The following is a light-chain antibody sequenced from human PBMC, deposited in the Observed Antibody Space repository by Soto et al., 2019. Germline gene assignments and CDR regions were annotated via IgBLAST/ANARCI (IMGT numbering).Light chain of an antibody. Sequence: EIVLTQSPATLSLFPGERATLSCRASQSVRSKLAWYQQKPGPAPRLFIYGASTRATGIPARFSGSGSGTEFTLTISSLQSEDFAIYYCQQHNNWPPITFGQGTRLEIK. V-gene: IGKV3-15*01. CDR1: QSVRSK. J-gene: IGKJ5*01. CDR2: GAS. CDR3: QQHNNWPPIT.